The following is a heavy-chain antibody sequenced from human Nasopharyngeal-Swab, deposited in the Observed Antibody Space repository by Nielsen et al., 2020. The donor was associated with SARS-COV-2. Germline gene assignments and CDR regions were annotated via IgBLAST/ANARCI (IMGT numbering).Heavy chain of an antibody. J-gene: IGHJ4*02. V-gene: IGHV4-34*01. CDR1: GGSFSGYY. CDR3: ARAPLRGVDY. CDR2: INHSGST. D-gene: IGHD4-17*01. Sequence: SETLSLTCAVYGGSFSGYYRSWIRQPPGKGLEWIGEINHSGSTNYNPSLKSRVTISVDTSKNQFSLKLSSVTAADTAVYYCARAPLRGVDYWGQGTLVTVSS.